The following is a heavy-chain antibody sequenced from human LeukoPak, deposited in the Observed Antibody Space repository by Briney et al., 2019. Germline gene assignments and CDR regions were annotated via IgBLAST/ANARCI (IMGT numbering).Heavy chain of an antibody. V-gene: IGHV4-59*01. J-gene: IGHJ5*02. D-gene: IGHD3-16*02. Sequence: SETLSLTCSVSGGSISSYYWSWIRQPPGKGLEWVGTIDNSGSSDYNPSLKSRVAMSIDTSKDQFSLKLTSVTAADTAVYYCARGGGGRYQFHPRGPGTRVTVSS. CDR3: ARGGGGRYQFHP. CDR2: IDNSGSS. CDR1: GGSISSYY.